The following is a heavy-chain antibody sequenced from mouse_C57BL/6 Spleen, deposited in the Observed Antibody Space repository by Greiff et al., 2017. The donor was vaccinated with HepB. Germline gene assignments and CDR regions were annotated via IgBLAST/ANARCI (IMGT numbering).Heavy chain of an antibody. D-gene: IGHD4-1*01. J-gene: IGHJ2*01. V-gene: IGHV1-80*01. CDR3: ARGPNWDGDY. CDR2: IYPGDGDT. Sequence: VQLVESGAELVKPGASVKISCKASGYAFSSYWMNWVKQRPGKGLEWIGQIYPGDGDTNYNGKFKGKATLTADKSSSTAYMQLSSLTSEDSAVYFCARGPNWDGDYWGQGTTLTVSS. CDR1: GYAFSSYW.